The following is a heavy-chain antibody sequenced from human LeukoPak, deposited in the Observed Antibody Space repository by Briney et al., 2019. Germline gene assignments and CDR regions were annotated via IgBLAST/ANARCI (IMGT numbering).Heavy chain of an antibody. CDR3: ARQEWELVDY. D-gene: IGHD1-26*01. Sequence: ASVKVSCKASGGTFSSYAISWVRQAPGQGLEWMGWISAYNGNTNYAQKFQGRVTITRDTSASTAYMELSSLRSEDTAVYYCARQEWELVDYWGQGTLVTVSS. V-gene: IGHV1-18*01. CDR1: GGTFSSYA. CDR2: ISAYNGNT. J-gene: IGHJ4*02.